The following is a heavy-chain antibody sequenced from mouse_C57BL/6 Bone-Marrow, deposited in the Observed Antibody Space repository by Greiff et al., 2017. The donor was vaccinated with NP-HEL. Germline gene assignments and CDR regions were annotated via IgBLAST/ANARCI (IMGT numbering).Heavy chain of an antibody. CDR3: ARLYY. CDR1: GYTFTDYS. Sequence: VQLKESGPVLVKPGASVKMSCTASGYTFTDYSMNWVQQSPGKSLEWIGVINPYNGGTSYNQKFKGKATLTVDKSSSTAYMELNSLTSDDSAGYYCARLYYWGQGTTLTVSS. CDR2: INPYNGGT. V-gene: IGHV1-19*01. J-gene: IGHJ2*01.